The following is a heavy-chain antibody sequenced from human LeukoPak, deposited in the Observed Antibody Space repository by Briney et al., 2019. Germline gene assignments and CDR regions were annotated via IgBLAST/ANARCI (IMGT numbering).Heavy chain of an antibody. V-gene: IGHV3-74*01. CDR2: INSDGSST. CDR1: GFTFSSYW. CDR3: ARASYYYDRSGYS. J-gene: IGHJ5*02. D-gene: IGHD3-22*01. Sequence: GGSLRLSCAASGFTFSSYWMHWVCQAPGKGLVWVSRINSDGSSTSYADSVKGRFTISRDNAKNTLYLQMNSLRAEDTAVYYCARASYYYDRSGYSWGQGTLVTVSS.